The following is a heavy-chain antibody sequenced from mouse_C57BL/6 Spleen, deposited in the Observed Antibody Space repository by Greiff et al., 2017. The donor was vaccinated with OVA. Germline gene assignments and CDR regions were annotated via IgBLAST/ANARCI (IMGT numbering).Heavy chain of an antibody. D-gene: IGHD6-1*01. Sequence: EVKVEESGGGLVKPGGSLKLSCAASGFTFSDYGMHWVRQAPEKGLEWVAYISSGSSTIYYADTVKGRFTISRDNAKNTLFLQMTSLRSEDTAMYYCARPSSHEEAMDYWGQGTSVTVSS. CDR2: ISSGSSTI. CDR1: GFTFSDYG. J-gene: IGHJ4*01. V-gene: IGHV5-17*01. CDR3: ARPSSHEEAMDY.